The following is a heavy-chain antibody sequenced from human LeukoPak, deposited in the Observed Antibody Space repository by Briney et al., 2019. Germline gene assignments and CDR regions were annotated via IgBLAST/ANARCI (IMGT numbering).Heavy chain of an antibody. CDR3: ARQAGYSSSWYNWFDP. J-gene: IGHJ5*02. CDR2: MNPNSGNT. D-gene: IGHD6-13*01. Sequence: ASVKVSCKASGYTFTSYDINWVRQATGQGLEWMGWMNPNSGNTGYAQKFQGRVTMTTDTSTSTAYMELRSLRSDDTAVYYCARQAGYSSSWYNWFDPWGQGTLVTVSS. CDR1: GYTFTSYD. V-gene: IGHV1-8*01.